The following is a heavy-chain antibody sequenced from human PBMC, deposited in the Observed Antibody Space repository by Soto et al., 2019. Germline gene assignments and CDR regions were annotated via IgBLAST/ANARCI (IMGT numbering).Heavy chain of an antibody. CDR3: AGRRAYYYDSSGWYFDY. CDR1: GGTFSSYA. D-gene: IGHD3-22*01. J-gene: IGHJ4*02. V-gene: IGHV1-69*13. Sequence: SVKVSFKASGGTFSSYAISWVRQAPGQGLEWMGGIIPIFGTANYAQKFQGRVTITADESTSTAYMELSSLRSEDTAVYYCAGRRAYYYDSSGWYFDYWGQGTLVTVSS. CDR2: IIPIFGTA.